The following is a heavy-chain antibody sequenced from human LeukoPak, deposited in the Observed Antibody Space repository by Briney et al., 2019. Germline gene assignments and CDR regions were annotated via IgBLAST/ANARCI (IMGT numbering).Heavy chain of an antibody. Sequence: ASVKVSCKASVYTFTSYGISWVRQAPGQGLEWMGWISAYNGNKNYAQKLQGRVTMTTDTSTSTAYMELRSLRSDDTAVYYCAREGYCSSTSCYATLYYYYYGMDVWGQGTTVTVSS. CDR2: ISAYNGNK. CDR1: VYTFTSYG. CDR3: AREGYCSSTSCYATLYYYYYGMDV. D-gene: IGHD2-2*01. V-gene: IGHV1-18*01. J-gene: IGHJ6*02.